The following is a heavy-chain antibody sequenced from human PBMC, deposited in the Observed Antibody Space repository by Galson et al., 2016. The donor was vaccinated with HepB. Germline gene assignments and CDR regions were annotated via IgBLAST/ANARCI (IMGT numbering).Heavy chain of an antibody. CDR1: GFIFGNHY. V-gene: IGHV3-72*01. CDR2: TRNKARSYTK. J-gene: IGHJ4*02. Sequence: SMRLSCAASGFIFGNHYIHWVRKAPCNGLEWVGRTRNKARSYTKAYAAAVRGRFTRSRDHSKNTLYLQMNRLKIEDTAVYFCVKIDPSDWRDSWGQGTLVTVSS. D-gene: IGHD1-1*01. CDR3: VKIDPSDWRDS.